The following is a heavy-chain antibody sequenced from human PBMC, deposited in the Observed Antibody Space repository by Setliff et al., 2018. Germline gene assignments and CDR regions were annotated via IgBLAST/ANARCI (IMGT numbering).Heavy chain of an antibody. V-gene: IGHV4-4*07. D-gene: IGHD6-19*01. CDR1: GGSISSYY. CDR2: IYIGGSP. CDR3: AREQWLDPPGYYYMDV. Sequence: SETLSLTCTVSGGSISSYYWSWIRQPAGKGLEWIGHIYIGGSPNYNPSLKSRVTMSIDTSKNQFSLKLNSVTAADMAVYYCAREQWLDPPGYYYMDVWAKGTTVTVSS. J-gene: IGHJ6*03.